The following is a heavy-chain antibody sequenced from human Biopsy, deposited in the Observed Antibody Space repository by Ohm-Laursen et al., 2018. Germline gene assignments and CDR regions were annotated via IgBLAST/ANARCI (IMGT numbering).Heavy chain of an antibody. CDR1: GGSVSRGGFY. V-gene: IGHV4-31*01. Sequence: TLSLTCTVSGGSVSRGGFYWSWIRQHPGKGLEWIGYIYYSGTTYYNPSLKSLVTISVDTSKNQFSLKLNSVTAADTAVYYFARRPYGGTRYWYFDLWGRGTLVTVSS. D-gene: IGHD4-23*01. CDR2: IYYSGTT. J-gene: IGHJ2*01. CDR3: ARRPYGGTRYWYFDL.